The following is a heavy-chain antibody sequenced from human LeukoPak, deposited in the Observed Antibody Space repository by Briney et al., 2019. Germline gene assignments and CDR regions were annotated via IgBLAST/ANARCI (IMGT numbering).Heavy chain of an antibody. Sequence: APVKVSCETSGYTFTGYYMHWVRQAPGQGLEWMGIINHSGGSTKYAQKYPGKITMTRDKSTSTVYMDLSILRFEDTAVYSCERGGELGSVYYYYMDVWGKGTTVTVSS. V-gene: IGHV1-46*01. CDR3: ERGGELGSVYYYYMDV. CDR2: INHSGGST. J-gene: IGHJ6*03. CDR1: GYTFTGYY. D-gene: IGHD1-26*01.